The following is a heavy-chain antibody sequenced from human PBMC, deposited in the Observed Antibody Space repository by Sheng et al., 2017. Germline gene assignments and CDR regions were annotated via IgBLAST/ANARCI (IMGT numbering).Heavy chain of an antibody. CDR2: IYHSGST. CDR1: GYSISSGYY. Sequence: QVQLQESGPGLVKPSETLSLTCTVSGYSISSGYYWGWIRQPPGKGLEWIGSIYHSGSTYYNPSLKSRVTISVDTSKNQFSLKLSSVTAADTAVYYCASGFNWYFDLWGLGTLVTVSS. J-gene: IGHJ2*01. CDR3: ASGFNWYFDL. V-gene: IGHV4-38-2*02.